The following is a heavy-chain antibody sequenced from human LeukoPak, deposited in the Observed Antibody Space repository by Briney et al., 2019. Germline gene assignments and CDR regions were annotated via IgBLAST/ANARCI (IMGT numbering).Heavy chain of an antibody. CDR2: IYHSGRT. V-gene: IGHV4-4*02. J-gene: IGHJ4*02. CDR1: GDYISSSTW. CDR3: ARGALRYFDWLLSRQGYYFDY. Sequence: PSGTLSLTCAVSGDYISSSTWWSWVRQPPGTGLEWIGEIYHSGRTNYNPSLKSRVTISVDTSKNQFSLKLSSVTAADTAVYYRARGALRYFDWLLSRQGYYFDYWGQGTLVTVSS. D-gene: IGHD3-9*01.